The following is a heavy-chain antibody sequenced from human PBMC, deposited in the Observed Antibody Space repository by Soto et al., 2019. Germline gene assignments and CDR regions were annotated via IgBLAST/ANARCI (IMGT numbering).Heavy chain of an antibody. Sequence: PGGSLRLSCAASGFTFSSYAMSWVRQAPGKGLEWVSAISGSGGSTYYADSVKGRFTISRDNPKNTLYLQMNSLRAEDTAVYYCAKNMVRGVLPLFDPWGQGTLVTVSS. CDR2: ISGSGGST. V-gene: IGHV3-23*01. CDR3: AKNMVRGVLPLFDP. D-gene: IGHD3-10*01. CDR1: GFTFSSYA. J-gene: IGHJ5*02.